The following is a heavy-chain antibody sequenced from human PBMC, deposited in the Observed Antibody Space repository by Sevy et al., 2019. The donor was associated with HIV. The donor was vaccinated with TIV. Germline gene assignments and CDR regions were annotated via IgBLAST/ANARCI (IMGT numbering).Heavy chain of an antibody. CDR3: ARVIDYAELGNWFDP. D-gene: IGHD4-17*01. J-gene: IGHJ5*02. Sequence: GGSLRLSCAASGFTFSKYWMSWVRQAPGKGLEWVANIKPDGSDKYYVGSLKGRFTIYRDNAKNSLYLEMNNLGAEDTAVYYCARVIDYAELGNWFDPWGQGTLVTVSS. V-gene: IGHV3-7*01. CDR2: IKPDGSDK. CDR1: GFTFSKYW.